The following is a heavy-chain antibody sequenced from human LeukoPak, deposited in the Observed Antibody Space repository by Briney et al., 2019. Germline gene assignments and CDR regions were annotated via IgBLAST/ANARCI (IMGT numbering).Heavy chain of an antibody. CDR1: GGTFSSYA. Sequence: ASVKVSCKASGGTFSSYAISWVRQAPGQGLEWMGGIIPIFGTANYAQKFQGRVTITTDESTSTAYMELSSLRSEDTAVYYCISLAPGPDYYDSSGPFSYWGQGTLVTVSS. V-gene: IGHV1-69*05. D-gene: IGHD3-22*01. CDR2: IIPIFGTA. CDR3: ISLAPGPDYYDSSGPFSY. J-gene: IGHJ4*02.